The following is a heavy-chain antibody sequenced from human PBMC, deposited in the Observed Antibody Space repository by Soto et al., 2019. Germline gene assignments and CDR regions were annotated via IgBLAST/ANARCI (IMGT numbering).Heavy chain of an antibody. V-gene: IGHV4-34*01. CDR1: GGSFSGYY. D-gene: IGHD1-26*01. J-gene: IGHJ6*02. CDR3: AREGKGGNYPFYYYGMDV. CDR2: INHSGST. Sequence: SETLSLTCAVYGGSFSGYYWSWIRQPPGKGLEWIGEINHSGSTNYNPSLKSRVTISIDTSKSQFSLKLNSVTAADTAVYYCAREGKGGNYPFYYYGMDVWGQGTAVTVSS.